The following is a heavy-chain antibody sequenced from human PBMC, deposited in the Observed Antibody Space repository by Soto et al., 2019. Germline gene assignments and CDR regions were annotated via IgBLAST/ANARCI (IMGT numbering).Heavy chain of an antibody. CDR1: GFTFNNYA. CDR2: VRGSGDKT. J-gene: IGHJ4*02. Sequence: GGSLRLSCAASGFTFNNYAMSWVRQAPGKGLEWVAAVRGSGDKTYYADSVNGRFTISRDNSKDTLYLQMNSLRAEDTAVYYCAKEGPSSRWNFDYWGQGTLVTVSS. CDR3: AKEGPSSRWNFDY. V-gene: IGHV3-23*01. D-gene: IGHD2-2*01.